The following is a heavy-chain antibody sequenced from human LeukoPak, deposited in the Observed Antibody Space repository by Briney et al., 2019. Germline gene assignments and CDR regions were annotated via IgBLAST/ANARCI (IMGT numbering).Heavy chain of an antibody. CDR3: ARDKFGAAGNLFDY. CDR1: GFTFSNYW. D-gene: IGHD6-13*01. CDR2: INSDGSST. J-gene: IGHJ4*02. V-gene: IGHV3-74*01. Sequence: SGGSLRLSCVASGFTFSNYWMHWVRQAPGKGLVWVSYINSDGSSTSYADSVKGRFTISRDNAKNTLYLQMNSLRAEDTAVYYCARDKFGAAGNLFDYWGQGTLVTVSS.